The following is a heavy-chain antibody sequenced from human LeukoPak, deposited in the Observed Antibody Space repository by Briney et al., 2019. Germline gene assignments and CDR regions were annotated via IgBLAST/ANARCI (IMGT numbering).Heavy chain of an antibody. V-gene: IGHV4-34*01. CDR2: INHSGST. Sequence: SETLSLTCAVYGGSFSGYYWSWIRQPPGKGLEWIGEINHSGSTNYNPSLKSRVTISVDTSKNQFSLKLSSVTAADTAVYYCARAPYYYGSGPRGFFDYWGQGALVTVSS. CDR3: ARAPYYYGSGPRGFFDY. J-gene: IGHJ4*02. D-gene: IGHD3-10*01. CDR1: GGSFSGYY.